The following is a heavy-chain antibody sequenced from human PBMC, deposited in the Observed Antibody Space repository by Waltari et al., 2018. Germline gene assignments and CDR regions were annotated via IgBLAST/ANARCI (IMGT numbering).Heavy chain of an antibody. V-gene: IGHV1-69*01. Sequence: HVQLVQSGAALKNPGSSVQVSCKASGRTFSSSAIRWDPHAPGQGLEWMGGIIRIFGTANYAQKFQGRVTITADESTSTAYMALSSLRSEDTAVYYCARGIVVVPAAPYYYYYYGMDVWGQGTTVTVCS. CDR2: IIRIFGTA. D-gene: IGHD2-2*01. CDR3: ARGIVVVPAAPYYYYYYGMDV. J-gene: IGHJ6*02. CDR1: GRTFSSSA.